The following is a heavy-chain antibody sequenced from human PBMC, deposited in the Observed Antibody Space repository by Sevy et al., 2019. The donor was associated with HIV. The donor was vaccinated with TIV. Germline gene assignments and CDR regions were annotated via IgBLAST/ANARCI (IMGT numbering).Heavy chain of an antibody. Sequence: GGSLRLSCAAPGFNFSIYGMHWVRQAPGKGLEWVALIWYDASNKYYVDSVKGRFTIFRDNSKNTVYLQMNSLRAEDTAVYYCARGRDYGNFDYWGQGTLVTVSS. CDR1: GFNFSIYG. CDR3: ARGRDYGNFDY. D-gene: IGHD4-17*01. J-gene: IGHJ4*02. V-gene: IGHV3-33*01. CDR2: IWYDASNK.